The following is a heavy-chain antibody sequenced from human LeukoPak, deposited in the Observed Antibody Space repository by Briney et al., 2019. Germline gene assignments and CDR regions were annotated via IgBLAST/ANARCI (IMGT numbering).Heavy chain of an antibody. CDR1: GYTFTTYT. J-gene: IGHJ4*02. D-gene: IGHD6-19*01. Sequence: ASVKVSCKASGYTFTTYTVGWVRQAPGQGLEWMGWISAYNGNTDYAQKFQDRVTLTTDTSTSTAYMELRSLRSDDTAMYYCARDLGFSSGWYVSDYWGQGTLVTVSS. V-gene: IGHV1-18*01. CDR2: ISAYNGNT. CDR3: ARDLGFSSGWYVSDY.